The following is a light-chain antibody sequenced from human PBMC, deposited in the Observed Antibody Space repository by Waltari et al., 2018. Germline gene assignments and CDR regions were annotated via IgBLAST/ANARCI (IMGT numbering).Light chain of an antibody. J-gene: IGLJ2*01. V-gene: IGLV2-8*01. Sequence: QPALTQPPSASGSLGHSVTISCTGSSSDVGRYKFVSWYQQYPGKAPKLIFYEVFKRPQGVPDRFSGSKSGNTASLTVSGLQPEDEADYCCSSYAGGNTLVFGGGTRLTVL. CDR1: SSDVGRYKF. CDR2: EVF. CDR3: SSYAGGNTLV.